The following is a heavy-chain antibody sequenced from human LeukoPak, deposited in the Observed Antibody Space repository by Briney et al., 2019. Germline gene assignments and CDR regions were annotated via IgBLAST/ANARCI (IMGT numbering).Heavy chain of an antibody. CDR1: GGSFGSYY. D-gene: IGHD4-17*01. Sequence: AEALSLTCAASGGSFGSYYLSWLRQPPGRGLEWVAYIYYGGTDNYTRSLKSRVTISVDTSKNQLSLKLTSVTAADTAVYYCAREDAQTSVPEGLDVWGQGTTVTVSS. CDR2: IYYGGTD. CDR3: AREDAQTSVPEGLDV. V-gene: IGHV4-59*01. J-gene: IGHJ6*02.